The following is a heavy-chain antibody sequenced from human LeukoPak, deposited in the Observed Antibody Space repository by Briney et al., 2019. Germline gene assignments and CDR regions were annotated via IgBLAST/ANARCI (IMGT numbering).Heavy chain of an antibody. D-gene: IGHD3-22*01. J-gene: IGHJ4*02. CDR3: AKAGAMILQHYFDY. CDR2: ISSSGSTI. V-gene: IGHV3-11*04. Sequence: GGSLRLSCAASGFTFSDYYMSWIRQAPGKGLEWVSYISSSGSTIYYADSVKGRFTISRDNSKNTLYLHMNSLRPEDTALYYCAKAGAMILQHYFDYWGQGTLVTVSS. CDR1: GFTFSDYY.